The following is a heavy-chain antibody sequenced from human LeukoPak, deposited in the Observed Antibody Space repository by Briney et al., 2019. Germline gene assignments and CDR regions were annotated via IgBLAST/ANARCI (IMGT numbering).Heavy chain of an antibody. CDR1: GGSISSGGYY. V-gene: IGHV4-31*03. CDR3: ARVGYSYGPAFDY. Sequence: SETLSLTCTVSGGSISSGGYYWSWIRQHPGKGLEWIGYIYYSGGTNYNPSLKSRVTISVDTSKNQFSLKLSSVTAADTAVYYCARVGYSYGPAFDYWGQGTLVTVSS. J-gene: IGHJ4*02. CDR2: IYYSGGT. D-gene: IGHD5-18*01.